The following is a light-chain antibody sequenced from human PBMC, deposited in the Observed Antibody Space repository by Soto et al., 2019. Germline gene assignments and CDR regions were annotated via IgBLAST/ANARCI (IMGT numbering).Light chain of an antibody. CDR1: QTVRNNY. V-gene: IGKV3-20*01. CDR3: QQFSSYPLT. J-gene: IGKJ4*01. Sequence: EFVLTQSPGTLSLSPGGRPTVACRSSQTVRNNYLAWYQQKPGQAPRLLIYDASSRATGIPDRFSGGGSGTDFTLTISRLEPEDFAVYYCQQFSSYPLTFGGGSKVDIK. CDR2: DAS.